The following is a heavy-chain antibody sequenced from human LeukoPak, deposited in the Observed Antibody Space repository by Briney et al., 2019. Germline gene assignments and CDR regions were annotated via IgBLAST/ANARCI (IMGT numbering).Heavy chain of an antibody. Sequence: SETLSLTCAVSGGSISSGGYSWRWLRQPPGTGLEWIGYIYHSGSTYYNPSLKSRVTISVDRSKNQFSLKLSSVTAADTAVYYCAKDGDYGAFDYWGQGTLVTVSS. J-gene: IGHJ4*02. CDR3: AKDGDYGAFDY. CDR1: GGSISSGGYS. CDR2: IYHSGST. D-gene: IGHD4-17*01. V-gene: IGHV4-30-2*01.